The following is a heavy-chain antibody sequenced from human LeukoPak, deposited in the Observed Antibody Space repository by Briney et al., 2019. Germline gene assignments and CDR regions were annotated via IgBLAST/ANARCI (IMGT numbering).Heavy chain of an antibody. CDR2: IYYSGST. CDR3: ARGPADYNKLKPGDRDGYNYKSKRTPFDY. J-gene: IGHJ4*02. CDR1: GGSISSYY. D-gene: IGHD5-24*01. V-gene: IGHV4-59*12. Sequence: SETLSLTCTVSGGSISSYYWSWIRQPPGKGLEWIGYIYYSGSTNYNPSLKSRVTISVDTSKNQFSLRLSSVTAADTAVYYCARGPADYNKLKPGDRDGYNYKSKRTPFDYWGQGTLVTVSS.